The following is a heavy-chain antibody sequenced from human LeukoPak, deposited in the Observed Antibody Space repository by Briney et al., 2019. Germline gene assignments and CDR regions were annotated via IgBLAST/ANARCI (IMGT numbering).Heavy chain of an antibody. V-gene: IGHV3-23*01. J-gene: IGHJ4*02. CDR1: GFTFSSYA. D-gene: IGHD3-16*01. CDR3: ARIDYEYVWGSYDY. CDR2: ISGSGGST. Sequence: PGGSLRLSCAASGFTFSSYAMSWVRQAPGKGLEWVSAISGSGGSTYYADSVKGRFTISRDNAKNSLYLQMNSLRAEDTAVYYCARIDYEYVWGSYDYWGQGTLVTVSS.